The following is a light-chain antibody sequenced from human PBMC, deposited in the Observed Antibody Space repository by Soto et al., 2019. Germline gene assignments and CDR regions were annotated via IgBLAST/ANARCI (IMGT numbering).Light chain of an antibody. Sequence: DIQMTQSPPSLSASVGDRVTITCQASQDISNYLSWCQQKPGKGPKLLIYHASNLETGVPSRFSGSGSGTYFTFTISSLQPEDTATYYCQQYDNLPYTFGQGTKLEI. V-gene: IGKV1-33*01. CDR1: QDISNY. CDR3: QQYDNLPYT. CDR2: HAS. J-gene: IGKJ2*01.